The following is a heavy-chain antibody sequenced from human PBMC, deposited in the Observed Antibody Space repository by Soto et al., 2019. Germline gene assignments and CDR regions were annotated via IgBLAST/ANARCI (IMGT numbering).Heavy chain of an antibody. V-gene: IGHV3-21*01. J-gene: IGHJ4*02. CDR2: ISSSSSYI. Sequence: GGSLRLSCAASGFTFSSYSMNWVRQAPGKGLEWVSSISSSSSYIYYADSEKGRFTISRDNAKNSLYLQMNSLRAEDTAVYYCARDRAHYGGNSDYWGQGTLVTVSS. CDR3: ARDRAHYGGNSDY. D-gene: IGHD4-17*01. CDR1: GFTFSSYS.